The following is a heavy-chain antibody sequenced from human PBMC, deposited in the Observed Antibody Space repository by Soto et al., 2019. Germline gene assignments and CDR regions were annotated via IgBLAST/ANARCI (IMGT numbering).Heavy chain of an antibody. D-gene: IGHD7-27*01. J-gene: IGHJ6*02. CDR2: ISYDGSNK. Sequence: QVQLVESGGGVVQPGRSLRLSCAASGFTFSSYGMHWVRQAPGKGLEWVAVISYDGSNKYYADSVKGRFTISGDNSKNTRYLQMNSLRAEDTAVYYCAKVLLGPGRAYGMDVWGQGTTVTVSS. CDR3: AKVLLGPGRAYGMDV. CDR1: GFTFSSYG. V-gene: IGHV3-30*18.